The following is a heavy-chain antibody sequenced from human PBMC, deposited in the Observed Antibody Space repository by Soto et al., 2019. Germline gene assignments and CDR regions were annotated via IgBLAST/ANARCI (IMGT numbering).Heavy chain of an antibody. D-gene: IGHD4-17*01. J-gene: IGHJ4*02. CDR3: ARVKAGGMTTVTLFDY. CDR2: IYYSGST. CDR1: GGSISSGDYY. Sequence: QVQLQESGPGLVKPSQTLSLTCTVSGGSISSGDYYWSWIRQPPGKGLEWIGYIYYSGSTYYNPSLKSRVNISVDTSKNQFSLKLSSVTAADTAVYYCARVKAGGMTTVTLFDYWGQGTLVTVSS. V-gene: IGHV4-30-4*01.